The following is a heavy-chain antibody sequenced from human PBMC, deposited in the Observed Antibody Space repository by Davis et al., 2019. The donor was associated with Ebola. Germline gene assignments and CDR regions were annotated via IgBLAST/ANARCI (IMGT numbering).Heavy chain of an antibody. J-gene: IGHJ6*02. CDR2: INAGNGNT. CDR1: GYTFTSYA. CDR3: AGGSSKAYYYYGMDV. Sequence: AASVKVSCKASGYTFTSYAMHWVRQAPGQRLELMGWINAGNGNTTYSQKFQGRVTITRDTSASTAYMELSSLRSEDTAVYYCAGGSSKAYYYYGMDVWGQGTTVTVSS. V-gene: IGHV1-3*01. D-gene: IGHD6-6*01.